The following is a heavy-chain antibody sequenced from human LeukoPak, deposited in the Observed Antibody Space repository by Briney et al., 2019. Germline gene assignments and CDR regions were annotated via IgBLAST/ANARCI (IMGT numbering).Heavy chain of an antibody. D-gene: IGHD1-26*01. CDR1: GFTFSSYE. V-gene: IGHV3-48*03. CDR3: ARGGLVGATPDY. CDR2: ISSSGSTI. J-gene: IGHJ4*02. Sequence: GSLRLSCAASGFTFSSYEMNWVRQAPGKGLEWVSYISSSGSTIYYADSVKGRFTISRDNAKNSLYLQMNSLRAEDTAVYYCARGGLVGATPDYWGQGTLVTVSS.